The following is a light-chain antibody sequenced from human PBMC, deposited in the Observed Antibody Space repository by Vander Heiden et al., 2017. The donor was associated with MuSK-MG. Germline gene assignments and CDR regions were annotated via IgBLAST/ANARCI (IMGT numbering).Light chain of an antibody. Sequence: EIVLTQSPATLSLSPGERATLSCRASQSVSSYLAWYQQKPGQAPRLLIYDASNRATGIPARFSGSGSGTDFTLTISSLEPEDFAVYYCQQRSNGPPRPTFGGGTKVEIK. CDR2: DAS. CDR1: QSVSSY. J-gene: IGKJ4*01. V-gene: IGKV3-11*01. CDR3: QQRSNGPPRPT.